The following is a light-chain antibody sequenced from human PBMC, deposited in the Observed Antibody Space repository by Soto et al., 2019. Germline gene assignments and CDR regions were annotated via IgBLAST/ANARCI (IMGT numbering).Light chain of an antibody. CDR1: QDISDW. Sequence: DIQMTHSPSSVSASVGDRVTITCRASQDISDWLAWYQQKPGKAPRLLIFAASNLHTEVPSRFSGSGYGTDFSLTINGLQPEDFATYYCQQAKSFPLTFGGGTKVDI. CDR2: AAS. CDR3: QQAKSFPLT. J-gene: IGKJ4*01. V-gene: IGKV1-12*01.